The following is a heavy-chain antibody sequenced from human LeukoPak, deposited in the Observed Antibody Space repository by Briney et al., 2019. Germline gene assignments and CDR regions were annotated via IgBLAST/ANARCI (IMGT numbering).Heavy chain of an antibody. CDR2: ISHTEGT. V-gene: IGHV4-34*01. CDR3: SRIRCGHTGSLCYNH. J-gene: IGHJ4*02. CDR1: AVSTMDNS. Sequence: PSETLSLTGAVVAVSTMDNSWGCGRQSPGKGLEWIGEISHTEGTRYNPSLESRVTMSVDTSENQLSLKLIFVTAADTAVYYCSRIRCGHTGSLCYNHWGLGTLVTVSS. D-gene: IGHD2-21*01.